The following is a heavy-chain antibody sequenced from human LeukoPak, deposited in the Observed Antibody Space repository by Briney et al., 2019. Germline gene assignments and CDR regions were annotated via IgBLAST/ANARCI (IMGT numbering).Heavy chain of an antibody. V-gene: IGHV1-18*01. CDR1: GYTFTSYG. J-gene: IGHJ4*02. CDR2: ISAYNGNT. Sequence: ASVKVSCKASGYTFTSYGISWVRQAPGQGLEWMGWISAYNGNTNYAQKLQGRVTMTTDTSTSTAYMELRSLRSDDTAVYYCARDHDSSGYYHYFDYWGQGTLVTVSS. CDR3: ARDHDSSGYYHYFDY. D-gene: IGHD3-22*01.